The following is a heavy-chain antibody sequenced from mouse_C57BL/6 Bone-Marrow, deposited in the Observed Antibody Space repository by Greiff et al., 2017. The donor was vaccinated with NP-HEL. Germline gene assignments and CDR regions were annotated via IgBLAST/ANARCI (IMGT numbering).Heavy chain of an antibody. J-gene: IGHJ3*01. V-gene: IGHV1-85*01. D-gene: IGHD1-1*01. CDR1: GYTFTSYD. CDR2: IYPRDGST. CDR3: ARSTHYYGSSY. Sequence: VMLVESGPELVKPGASVKLSCKASGYTFTSYDINWVKQRPGQGLEWIGWIYPRDGSTKYNEKFKGKATLTVDTSSSTAYMELHSLTSEDSAVYFCARSTHYYGSSYWGQGTLVTVSA.